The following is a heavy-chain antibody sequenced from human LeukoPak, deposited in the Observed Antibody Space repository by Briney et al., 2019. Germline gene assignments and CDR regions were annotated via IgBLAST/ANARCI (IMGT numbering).Heavy chain of an antibody. Sequence: GGSLRLSCTASGFTFSSYSMIWVRQAPGKGLEWFSSITSSSDYIYYADSVKGRFTISRDNAKNSLYLQMNSLRAEDTAVYYCARVQTTVTTLDYWGQGTLVTVSS. CDR2: ITSSSDYI. V-gene: IGHV3-21*01. CDR3: ARVQTTVTTLDY. D-gene: IGHD4-17*01. J-gene: IGHJ4*02. CDR1: GFTFSSYS.